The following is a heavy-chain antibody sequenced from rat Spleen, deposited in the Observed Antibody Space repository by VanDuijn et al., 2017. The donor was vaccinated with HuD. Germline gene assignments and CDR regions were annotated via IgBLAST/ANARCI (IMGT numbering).Heavy chain of an antibody. CDR3: TREGHTMDRATYWFAY. CDR1: GFSLMDYS. CDR2: MKYNGNT. J-gene: IGHJ3*01. V-gene: IGHV2S30*01. Sequence: QVQLKESGPGLVQPSQTLSLTCTVSGFSLMDYSVHWVRQPPGKGLERMGRMKYNGNTYYNSPLKSRLSISRDTSKSQVFLKMNSLQTEDTAIYYCTREGHTMDRATYWFAYWGQGTLVTVSS. D-gene: IGHD1-9*01.